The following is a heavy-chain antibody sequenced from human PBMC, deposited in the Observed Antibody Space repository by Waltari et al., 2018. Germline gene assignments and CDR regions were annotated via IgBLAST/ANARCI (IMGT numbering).Heavy chain of an antibody. CDR2: FDPEDGET. CDR1: GYTLTELS. CDR3: ARSRAAATYYYYYGMDV. J-gene: IGHJ6*02. D-gene: IGHD2-15*01. V-gene: IGHV1-24*01. Sequence: QVQLVQSGAEVKKPGASVKVSCKVSGYTLTELSMHWVRQAPGKGLEWMGGFDPEDGETIYAQKCQGRVTMTRNTSISTAYMELSSLRSEDTAVYYCARSRAAATYYYYYGMDVWGQGTTVTVSS.